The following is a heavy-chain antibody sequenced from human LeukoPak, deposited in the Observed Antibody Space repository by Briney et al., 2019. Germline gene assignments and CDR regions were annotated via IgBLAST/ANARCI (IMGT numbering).Heavy chain of an antibody. CDR2: IWYDGSNK. Sequence: PGGSLRLSCAASGFTFSRYGMHWVRQAPGKGREWVAVIWYDGSNKYYADSVKGRFTISRDNSKNTLYLQMNSLRAEDTAVYYCARDLYYYDSSGYFDYWGQGTLVTVSS. J-gene: IGHJ4*02. D-gene: IGHD3-22*01. CDR3: ARDLYYYDSSGYFDY. V-gene: IGHV3-33*01. CDR1: GFTFSRYG.